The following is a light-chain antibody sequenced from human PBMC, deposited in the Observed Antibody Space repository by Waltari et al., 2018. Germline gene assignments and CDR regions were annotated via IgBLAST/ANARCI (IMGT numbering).Light chain of an antibody. CDR3: QQRRNWPLT. CDR2: DPS. V-gene: IGKV3-11*01. J-gene: IGKJ4*01. CDR1: QSVSYY. Sequence: EIVLTQSPATLSLSPGDRATLSCRATQSVSYYLAWYQQRPGQAPRLLIYDPSNRATGIPARFSGSGSETDFTLTISSLEPEDFAVYYCQQRRNWPLTFGGGTKVEIK.